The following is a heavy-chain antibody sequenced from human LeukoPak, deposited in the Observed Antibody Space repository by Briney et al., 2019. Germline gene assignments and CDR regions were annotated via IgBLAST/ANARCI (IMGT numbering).Heavy chain of an antibody. V-gene: IGHV3-9*01. CDR3: AKDIAASGLEAFDL. J-gene: IGHJ3*01. D-gene: IGHD3/OR15-3a*01. CDR1: GFTFDDYA. Sequence: GRSLRLSCAASGFTFDDYAMHWVRQVPGKGMEWASGITWKGDNMAYADSVNGRFSISRDNAENSLFLQMNSLRPEDTALYYCAKDIAASGLEAFDLWGPGTMVTVSS. CDR2: ITWKGDNM.